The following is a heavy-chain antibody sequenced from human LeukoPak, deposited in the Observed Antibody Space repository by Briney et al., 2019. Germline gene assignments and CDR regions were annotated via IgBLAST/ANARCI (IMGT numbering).Heavy chain of an antibody. D-gene: IGHD3-10*01. Sequence: GESLKISCKGSGYSFTSYWIGWVRQMPGKGLEWMGIIYPGDSDTRYSPSFQGQVTISADKSISTAYLQWSSLKASDTAMYYCARQGTLLLWFGEPSDQRIDYWGQGTLVTVSS. CDR2: IYPGDSDT. CDR1: GYSFTSYW. J-gene: IGHJ4*02. CDR3: ARQGTLLLWFGEPSDQRIDY. V-gene: IGHV5-51*01.